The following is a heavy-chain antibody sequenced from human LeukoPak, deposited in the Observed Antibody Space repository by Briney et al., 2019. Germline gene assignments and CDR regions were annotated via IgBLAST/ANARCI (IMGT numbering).Heavy chain of an antibody. V-gene: IGHV5-51*01. J-gene: IGHJ5*02. CDR3: ARQEYCSGASCYTWFDP. CDR2: IYPADSDI. D-gene: IGHD2-15*01. Sequence: GESLKISCKGSEYTFTNRWIAWVRQMPGKGLEWMGIIYPADSDIRYSPSFQGQVTISADKSISTAYLQWNSLKASDTAMYYCARQEYCSGASCYTWFDPWGQGTLVTVSS. CDR1: EYTFTNRW.